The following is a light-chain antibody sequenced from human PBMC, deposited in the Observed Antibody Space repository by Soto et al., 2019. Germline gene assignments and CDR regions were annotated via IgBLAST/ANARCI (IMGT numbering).Light chain of an antibody. J-gene: IGKJ2*01. CDR3: QQRNYSLT. Sequence: EIVLKQSPDTLSLSQGERATLSCWASHSVTTHLAWFQQRPGQAPRLLMYDASTRARGVPARFSGSGSGTDFTLTISSLEPDDFAAYYCQQRNYSLTFGQGTKLEIK. CDR2: DAS. V-gene: IGKV3-11*01. CDR1: HSVTTH.